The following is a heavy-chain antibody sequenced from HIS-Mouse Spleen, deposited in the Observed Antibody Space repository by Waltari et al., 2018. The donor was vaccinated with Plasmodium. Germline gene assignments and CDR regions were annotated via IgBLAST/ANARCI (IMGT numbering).Heavy chain of an antibody. CDR1: GFTFSSYG. V-gene: IGHV3-7*01. Sequence: EVQLVESGGGLVQPGGSLRLSCAASGFTFSSYGMSGVRQAPGKGVEWVANLKQDGREKDYVDSVKGRFTISRDNAKNSLYLQMNSLRAEDTAVYYCASSWYWYFDLWGRGTLVTVSS. D-gene: IGHD6-13*01. J-gene: IGHJ2*01. CDR3: ASSWYWYFDL. CDR2: LKQDGREK.